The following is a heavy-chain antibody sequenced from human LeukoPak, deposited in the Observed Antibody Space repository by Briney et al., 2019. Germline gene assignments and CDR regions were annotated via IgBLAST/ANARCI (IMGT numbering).Heavy chain of an antibody. CDR2: ISGRVGDT. CDR1: GFTFSSYA. Sequence: GRSLRLSCAASGFTFSSYAMSWVRQAPGKGLEWVSAISGRVGDTYYADSVKGRFTISRDNSKNTLYLQMNSLRAEDTAVFYCAKNSGSSWYRPIDYWGQGTLVTVSS. CDR3: AKNSGSSWYRPIDY. D-gene: IGHD6-13*01. J-gene: IGHJ4*02. V-gene: IGHV3-23*01.